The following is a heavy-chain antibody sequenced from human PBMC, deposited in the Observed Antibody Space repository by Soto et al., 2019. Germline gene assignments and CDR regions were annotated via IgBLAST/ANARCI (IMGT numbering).Heavy chain of an antibody. CDR1: GFTFNSYT. J-gene: IGHJ4*02. CDR3: ARDPQWLRRFDY. CDR2: ISDDGSNK. V-gene: IGHV3-30-3*01. Sequence: PGGSLRLSCAASGFTFNSYTMHWVRQAPGKGLEWVAVISDDGSNKYYADSVKGRFTISRDNSKNTLYVQMNSLRAEDTAVYYCARDPQWLRRFDYCGQGTLVTVSS. D-gene: IGHD5-12*01.